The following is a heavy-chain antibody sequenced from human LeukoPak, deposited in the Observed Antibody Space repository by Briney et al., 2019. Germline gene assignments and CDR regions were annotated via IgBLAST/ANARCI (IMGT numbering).Heavy chain of an antibody. Sequence: SVKVSCKASGGTFSSYAISWVRQAPGQGLEWMGGIIPIFGTANYAQKFQGRVTITAAESTSTAYMELSSLRSEDAAVYYCARVDPGGYYYDSSGYYPFDYWGQGTLVTVSS. D-gene: IGHD3-22*01. V-gene: IGHV1-69*13. J-gene: IGHJ4*02. CDR2: IIPIFGTA. CDR3: ARVDPGGYYYDSSGYYPFDY. CDR1: GGTFSSYA.